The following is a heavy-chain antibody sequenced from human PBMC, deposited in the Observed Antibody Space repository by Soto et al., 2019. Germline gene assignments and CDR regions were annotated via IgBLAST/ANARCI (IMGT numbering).Heavy chain of an antibody. J-gene: IGHJ5*02. V-gene: IGHV1-69*01. Sequence: QVQLVQSGAEVKKPGSSVKVSCKASGGTFSSYAISWLRQAPGQGLEWMGGIIPIFGTANYAQKFQGSVTITADESTSPAYMELSSLRSEDTAVYYCARDIALVGYYYGSGSSYNWFVPGVQGTLVTVSS. CDR1: GGTFSSYA. D-gene: IGHD3-10*01. CDR3: ARDIALVGYYYGSGSSYNWFVP. CDR2: IIPIFGTA.